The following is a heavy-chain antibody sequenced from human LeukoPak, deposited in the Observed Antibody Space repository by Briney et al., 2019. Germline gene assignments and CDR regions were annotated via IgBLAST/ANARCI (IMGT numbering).Heavy chain of an antibody. CDR3: ARAPRDSSSSNYMRRFDY. V-gene: IGHV4-38-2*01. Sequence: PSETLSLTCAVSGYSISSDNYWVWIRQPPGQGLEWTGGIYHSGSTYYNPSLKSRVTMSVDTSKNQFSLKLSSVTAADTAVYYAARAPRDSSSSNYMRRFDYWGKGTLVTVSS. D-gene: IGHD3-22*01. CDR2: IYHSGST. CDR1: GYSISSDNY. J-gene: IGHJ4*02.